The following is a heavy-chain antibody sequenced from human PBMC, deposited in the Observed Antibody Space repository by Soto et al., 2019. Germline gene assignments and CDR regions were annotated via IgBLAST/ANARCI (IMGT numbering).Heavy chain of an antibody. J-gene: IGHJ6*02. Sequence: EVQVVESGGGLVQPGGSLRLSCVASGFTFTSYWMNWVGQAPGKGLEWVANVNQDGSEKYYVDSVKGRFTISRGNAENSVYLQMNSLRAEDTAVYYCARGSDIVWDVWGQGATVTVSS. V-gene: IGHV3-7*01. D-gene: IGHD2-15*01. CDR2: VNQDGSEK. CDR3: ARGSDIVWDV. CDR1: GFTFTSYW.